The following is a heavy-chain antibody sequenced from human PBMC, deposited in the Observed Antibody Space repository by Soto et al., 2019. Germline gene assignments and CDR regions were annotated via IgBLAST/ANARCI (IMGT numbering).Heavy chain of an antibody. D-gene: IGHD6-19*01. V-gene: IGHV4-34*01. Sequence: SETKCLTCAVYGVNFGGYYGSWISQPPGKGLEWIGEINHSGSTNYNPSLKSRVTISVDTSKNQFSLKLSSVTAADTAVYYCARGRGYSSPLDYWGQGTLVTVSS. CDR1: GVNFGGYY. CDR3: ARGRGYSSPLDY. CDR2: INHSGST. J-gene: IGHJ4*02.